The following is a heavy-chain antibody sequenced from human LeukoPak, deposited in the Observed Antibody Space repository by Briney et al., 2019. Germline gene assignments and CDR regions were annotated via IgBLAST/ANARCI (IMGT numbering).Heavy chain of an antibody. CDR1: GGSISSSGYS. J-gene: IGHJ4*02. CDR3: ARQEGATDY. Sequence: SETLALTCNVSGGSISSSGYSWGWILQPTGKRLGWIGSIYHSGRTCYNPSLKSRVTIFVDTSKNQFSLKLSSVTAAETAVYYCARQEGATDYWGQGTLVTVSS. CDR2: IYHSGRT. D-gene: IGHD1-26*01. V-gene: IGHV4-39*01.